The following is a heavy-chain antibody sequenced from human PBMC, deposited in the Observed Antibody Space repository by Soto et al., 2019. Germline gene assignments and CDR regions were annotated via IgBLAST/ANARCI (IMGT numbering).Heavy chain of an antibody. CDR1: GYTFTSYG. CDR2: ISAYNGNT. CDR3: ARAKQLRLRYFDAFDI. J-gene: IGHJ3*02. D-gene: IGHD5-18*01. V-gene: IGHV1-18*01. Sequence: QVQLVQSGAEVKKPGASVKVSCKASGYTFTSYGISWVRQAPGQGLEWMGWISAYNGNTNYAQKLQGRVTMTTDTSTSTGYMELRSLRSDDTAVYYCARAKQLRLRYFDAFDIWGQGTMVTVSS.